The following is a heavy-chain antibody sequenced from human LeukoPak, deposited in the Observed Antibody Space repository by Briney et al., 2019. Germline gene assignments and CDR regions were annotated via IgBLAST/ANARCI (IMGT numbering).Heavy chain of an antibody. CDR1: GFIVSGDF. CDR3: ARERGRGRDSPWFDY. V-gene: IGHV3-53*01. D-gene: IGHD1-26*01. J-gene: IGHJ4*02. Sequence: GGSLRLSCAASGFIVSGDFMSWVRQAPGKGLEWVSVIYSDGSTYYADSVKGRFTISRDNSKNTLDLQMTGLRAEDTAIYYCARERGRGRDSPWFDYWGQGTLVTVSS. CDR2: IYSDGST.